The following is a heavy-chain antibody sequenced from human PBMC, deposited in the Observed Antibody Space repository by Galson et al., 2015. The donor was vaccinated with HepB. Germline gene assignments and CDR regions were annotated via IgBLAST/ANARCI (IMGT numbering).Heavy chain of an antibody. CDR1: GFSLSTSGVG. J-gene: IGHJ6*02. V-gene: IGHV2-5*01. D-gene: IGHD2-2*01. Sequence: PALVKPTQTLTLTCTFSGFSLSTSGVGVGWIRQPPGKALEWLALIYWNDDKRYSPSLKSRLTITKDTSKNQVVLTMTNMDPVDTATYYCAHSRCSSTSCYRYYYYGMDVWGQGTTVTVSS. CDR3: AHSRCSSTSCYRYYYYGMDV. CDR2: IYWNDDK.